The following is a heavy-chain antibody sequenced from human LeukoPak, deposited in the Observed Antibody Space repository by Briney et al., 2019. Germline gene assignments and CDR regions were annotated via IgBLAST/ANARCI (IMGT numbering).Heavy chain of an antibody. Sequence: SETLSLTCAVYGGSFSGYYWGWIRQPPGKGLEWIGEINHSGSTNYNPSLKSRVTISVDTSKNQFSLKLSSVTAADTAVYYCARSRSGNYNDAFDIWGQGTMVTVSS. V-gene: IGHV4-34*01. CDR1: GGSFSGYY. CDR2: INHSGST. J-gene: IGHJ3*02. D-gene: IGHD1-7*01. CDR3: ARSRSGNYNDAFDI.